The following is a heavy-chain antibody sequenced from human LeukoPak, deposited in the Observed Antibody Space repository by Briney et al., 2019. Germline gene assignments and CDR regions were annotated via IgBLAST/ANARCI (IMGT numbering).Heavy chain of an antibody. V-gene: IGHV4-4*07. Sequence: SETLSLTCTVSGGSISSYYWSWIRQPAGKGLEWIGRIYTSGSTNYNPSLKSRVTISVDTSKNQFSLKLSSVTAADTAVYYCARGSGTYYYDSSGHYLDYWGQGTLVTVSS. CDR2: IYTSGST. CDR1: GGSISSYY. J-gene: IGHJ4*02. D-gene: IGHD3-22*01. CDR3: ARGSGTYYYDSSGHYLDY.